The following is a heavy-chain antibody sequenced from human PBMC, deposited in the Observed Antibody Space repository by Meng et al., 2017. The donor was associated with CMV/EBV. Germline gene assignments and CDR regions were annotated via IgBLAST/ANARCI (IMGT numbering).Heavy chain of an antibody. D-gene: IGHD3-16*01. Sequence: EPRSLTCTVPGGSISSHVWSWIRQPAGKGLEWIGRIYSSGSTNYNPSLKSRVTMSVDTSKNQYSLQLNSVTAADTAVYYCASLGGGYWGQGTLVTVSS. V-gene: IGHV4-4*07. CDR3: ASLGGGY. CDR2: IYSSGST. J-gene: IGHJ4*02. CDR1: GGSISSHV.